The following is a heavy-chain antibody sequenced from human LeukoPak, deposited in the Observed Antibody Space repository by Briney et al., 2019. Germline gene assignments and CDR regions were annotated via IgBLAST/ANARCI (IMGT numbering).Heavy chain of an antibody. D-gene: IGHD3-10*01. CDR3: ARIQSYYYGSGSYYNADAFDI. V-gene: IGHV2-70*04. CDR1: GLSLSTSGMR. CDR2: IDWDDDK. J-gene: IGHJ3*02. Sequence: SGPALVKPTQTLTLTCTFSGLSLSTSGMRVSWIRQPPGKALEWLARIDWDDDKFYSTSLKTRLTISKDTSKNQVVLTMTNMDPVDTATYYCARIQSYYYGSGSYYNADAFDIWGQGTMVTVSS.